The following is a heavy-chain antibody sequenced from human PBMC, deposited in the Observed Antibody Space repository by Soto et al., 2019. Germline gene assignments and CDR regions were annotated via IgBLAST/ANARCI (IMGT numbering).Heavy chain of an antibody. CDR1: GYSFTNYF. D-gene: IGHD3-3*01. CDR3: ARRYDFWSASSGRYFNGLDV. J-gene: IGHJ6*02. Sequence: EVQPVQSGTEVKKPGESLKMSCRGSGYSFTNYFIVWIRQLPGKGLEWMGMIYPDDSDTKYNPSFEGQVTMSADRSTAYLQLNSLRASDTAIYYCARRYDFWSASSGRYFNGLDVWGQGTAVTVAS. V-gene: IGHV5-51*01. CDR2: IYPDDSDT.